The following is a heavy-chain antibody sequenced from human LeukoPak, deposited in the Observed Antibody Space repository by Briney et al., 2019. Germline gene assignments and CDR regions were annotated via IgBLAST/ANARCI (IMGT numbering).Heavy chain of an antibody. D-gene: IGHD3-9*01. V-gene: IGHV3-23*01. J-gene: IGHJ4*02. CDR2: ISGSGGST. CDR3: AKDYVFRYFDWLSAPFDY. Sequence: GGSLRLSCAASGFTLSGFGMSWVRQAPGKGLEWVSAISGSGGSTYYADSVKGRFTISRDNSKNTLYLQMNSLRAEDTAVYYCAKDYVFRYFDWLSAPFDYWGQGTLVTVSS. CDR1: GFTLSGFG.